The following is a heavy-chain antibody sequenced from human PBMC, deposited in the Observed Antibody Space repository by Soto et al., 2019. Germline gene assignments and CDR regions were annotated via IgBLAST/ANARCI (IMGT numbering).Heavy chain of an antibody. CDR3: ARDPKLELHAFDI. V-gene: IGHV3-21*01. J-gene: IGHJ3*02. Sequence: EVQLVESGGGLVKPGGSLRLSCAASGFTFSSYSMNWVRQSPGKGLEWVSSISSSSSYIYYADSVKGRFTISRDNAKNSLYLQMNSLRAEDTAVYYCARDPKLELHAFDIWGQGTMVTVSS. D-gene: IGHD1-7*01. CDR1: GFTFSSYS. CDR2: ISSSSSYI.